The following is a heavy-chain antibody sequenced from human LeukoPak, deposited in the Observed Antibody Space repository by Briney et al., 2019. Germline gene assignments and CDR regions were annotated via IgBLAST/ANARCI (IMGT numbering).Heavy chain of an antibody. CDR2: INAGNGNT. CDR1: GYTFTSYA. D-gene: IGHD3-10*01. CDR3: ARTRFGELLSFDP. V-gene: IGHV1-3*01. J-gene: IGHJ5*02. Sequence: ASVKVSCKASGYTFTSYAMHWVRQAPGQKLEWMGWINAGNGNTKYSQKFQSRVTITRDTSASTAYMELSSLRSEDTAVYYCARTRFGELLSFDPWGQGTLVTVSS.